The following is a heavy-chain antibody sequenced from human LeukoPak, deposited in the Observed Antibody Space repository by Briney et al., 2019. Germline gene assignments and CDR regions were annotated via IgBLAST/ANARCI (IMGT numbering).Heavy chain of an antibody. Sequence: GGSLRLSCAASGFTFSSYGMHWVRQAPGKGLEWVAVIWYDGSYRYYADSVKGRFTISRDNSKSTLFLQLNSLRAEDTAFYYCAKGKDTLNPYWYFDVWGRGTLVSVSS. J-gene: IGHJ2*01. D-gene: IGHD5-18*01. V-gene: IGHV3-33*06. CDR3: AKGKDTLNPYWYFDV. CDR1: GFTFSSYG. CDR2: IWYDGSYR.